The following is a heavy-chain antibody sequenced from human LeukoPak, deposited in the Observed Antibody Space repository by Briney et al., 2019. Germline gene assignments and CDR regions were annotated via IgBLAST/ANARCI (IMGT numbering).Heavy chain of an antibody. J-gene: IGHJ5*02. V-gene: IGHV3-48*03. D-gene: IGHD2-2*02. CDR1: GFTFSSYE. CDR2: ISSSGSTI. CDR3: ARTGVPAAILRWFDP. Sequence: PGGSLRLSCAASGFTFSSYEMNWVRQAPGKGLEWISYISSSGSTIYYADSVKGRFTISRDNAKNSLYLQMNSLRAEDTAVYYCARTGVPAAILRWFDPWGQGTLVTVSS.